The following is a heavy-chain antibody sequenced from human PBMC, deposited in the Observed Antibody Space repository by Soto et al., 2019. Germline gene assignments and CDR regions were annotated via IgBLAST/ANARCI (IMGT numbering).Heavy chain of an antibody. V-gene: IGHV3-23*01. CDR2: IIGGGT. D-gene: IGHD6-13*01. CDR3: AKYEQGYSSSWAIDY. Sequence: PGGSLRLSCAASGFTFSNHAMNWVRQAPGKGLEWVSVIIGGGTYYADSMKGRFTISRDNSKNTLYLQMNSLGAEDTAVYYCAKYEQGYSSSWAIDYWGQGTLVTVSS. CDR1: GFTFSNHA. J-gene: IGHJ4*02.